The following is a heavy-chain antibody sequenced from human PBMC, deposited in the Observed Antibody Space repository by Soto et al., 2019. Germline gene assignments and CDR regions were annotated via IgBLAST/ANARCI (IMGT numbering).Heavy chain of an antibody. CDR1: GFTFSSFG. D-gene: IGHD3-22*01. J-gene: IGHJ3*02. CDR2: IGYNDRNK. CDR3: AKRSPGSGYYDSSGTTWGAFDI. Sequence: GGSLRLSCAASGFTFSSFGMHWVRQAPGQGLEWVALIGYNDRNKNYADSVKGRFTISRDTTKNTVHLQMDSLRAEDTAVYYCAKRSPGSGYYDSSGTTWGAFDIWGQGTMVTVSS. V-gene: IGHV3-30*02.